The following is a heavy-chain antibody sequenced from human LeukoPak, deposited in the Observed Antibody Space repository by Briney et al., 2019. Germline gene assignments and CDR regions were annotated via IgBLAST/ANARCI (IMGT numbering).Heavy chain of an antibody. J-gene: IGHJ6*02. CDR2: ISSSGSTI. CDR3: AKDVRSSDLLWPYGMDV. CDR1: GFTFSDYY. Sequence: GGSLRLSCAASGFTFSDYYMSWIRQAPGKGLEWVSYISSSGSTIYYADSVKGRFTISRDNAKNTLYLQMNSLRAEDRAVYYCAKDVRSSDLLWPYGMDVWGQGTTVTVSS. V-gene: IGHV3-11*04. D-gene: IGHD2-2*01.